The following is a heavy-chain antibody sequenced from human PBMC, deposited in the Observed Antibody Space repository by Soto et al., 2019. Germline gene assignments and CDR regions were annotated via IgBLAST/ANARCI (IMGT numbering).Heavy chain of an antibody. CDR3: ARHFIAARLNWFDP. CDR2: IDPSDSYT. D-gene: IGHD6-6*01. J-gene: IGHJ5*02. CDR1: GYIFTSYW. Sequence: HGESLKISCKGSGYIFTSYWISWVRQMPGKGLEWMGRIDPSDSYTNYSPSFQGHVTISADKSISTAYLQWSSLKASDTAMYYCARHFIAARLNWFDPWGQGTLVTVSS. V-gene: IGHV5-10-1*01.